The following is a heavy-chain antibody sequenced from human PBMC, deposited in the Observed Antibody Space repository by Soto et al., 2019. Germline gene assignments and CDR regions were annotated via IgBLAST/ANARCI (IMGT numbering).Heavy chain of an antibody. J-gene: IGHJ4*02. CDR2: IKGDGSEK. D-gene: IGHD1-26*01. V-gene: IGHV3-7*03. Sequence: GGSLRLSCAASGFTFSRYWMSWVRQAPGKGLEWVANIKGDGSEKYYVDSVKGRFTISRDNAKNSLYLQMNSLRAEDTAFYYCVRGASLNFDYWGQGTLVTVSS. CDR3: VRGASLNFDY. CDR1: GFTFSRYW.